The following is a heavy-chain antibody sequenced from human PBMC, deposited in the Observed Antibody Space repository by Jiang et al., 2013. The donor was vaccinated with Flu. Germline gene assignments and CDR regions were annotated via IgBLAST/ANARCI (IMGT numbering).Heavy chain of an antibody. J-gene: IGHJ4*02. CDR2: SIIWGH. D-gene: IGHD3-10*01. CDR1: GGSISISSYY. V-gene: IGHV4-39*01. Sequence: GLVKPSETLSLTCTVSGGSISISSYYWGWIRQPPGRDWSGLGISIIWGHLLQPSLKSRLTISVDTSKNQFSLKLSSVTAADTAVYYCAKLSRFGEIFGYFDYWGQGTLVTVSS. CDR3: AKLSRFGEIFGYFDY.